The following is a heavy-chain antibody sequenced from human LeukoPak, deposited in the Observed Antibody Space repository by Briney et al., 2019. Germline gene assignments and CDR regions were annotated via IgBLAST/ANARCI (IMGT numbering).Heavy chain of an antibody. D-gene: IGHD2-15*01. CDR3: TTALSLTATFYYYGMDV. Sequence: GGSLRLSCAASGFTFSYAWMSWVRQAPGKGLEWVGRIKSKTDGGTTDYTAPVKGRFTISRDDSKNTLYPQMNSLKTEDTAVYYCTTALSLTATFYYYGMDVWGQGTTVTVSS. V-gene: IGHV3-15*01. J-gene: IGHJ6*02. CDR1: GFTFSYAW. CDR2: IKSKTDGGTT.